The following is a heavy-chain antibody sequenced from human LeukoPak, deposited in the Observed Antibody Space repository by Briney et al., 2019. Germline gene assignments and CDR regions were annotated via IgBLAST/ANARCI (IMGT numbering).Heavy chain of an antibody. J-gene: IGHJ4*02. D-gene: IGHD3-3*01. CDR1: GYTFTGYY. Sequence: ASVKVSCKASGYTFTGYYMHWVRQAPGQGLEWMGWMNPNSGNTGYAQKFQGRVTMTRNTSISTAYMELTSLRSDDTAVYYCARKLMYYDFWSGYYQSSHPIFDYWGQGTLVTVSS. V-gene: IGHV1-8*02. CDR2: MNPNSGNT. CDR3: ARKLMYYDFWSGYYQSSHPIFDY.